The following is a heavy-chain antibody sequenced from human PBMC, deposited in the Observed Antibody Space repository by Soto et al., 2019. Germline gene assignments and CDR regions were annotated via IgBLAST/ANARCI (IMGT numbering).Heavy chain of an antibody. Sequence: SETLSLTCTVSGGSISSGGYYWSWIRQHPGKGLEWIGYIYYSGSTYYNPSLKSRVTISVDTSKNQFSLKLSSVTAADTAVYYCAREGIYDILTGYSSLGAFDIWGQGTMVTVS. J-gene: IGHJ3*02. CDR2: IYYSGST. V-gene: IGHV4-31*03. CDR3: AREGIYDILTGYSSLGAFDI. CDR1: GGSISSGGYY. D-gene: IGHD3-9*01.